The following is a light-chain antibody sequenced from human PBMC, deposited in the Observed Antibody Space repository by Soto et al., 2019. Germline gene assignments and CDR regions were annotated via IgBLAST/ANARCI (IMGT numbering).Light chain of an antibody. CDR3: CSSAGSSTWI. J-gene: IGLJ2*01. Sequence: QSALTQPASVSGSPGQSITISCTGTSSDVGSYNLVSWYQHHPGKAPKLMIYEGSKRPSGVSNRFSGSKSGNTASLTISGLQAEDEADYYCCSSAGSSTWIFAGGTKRTVL. V-gene: IGLV2-23*01. CDR2: EGS. CDR1: SSDVGSYNL.